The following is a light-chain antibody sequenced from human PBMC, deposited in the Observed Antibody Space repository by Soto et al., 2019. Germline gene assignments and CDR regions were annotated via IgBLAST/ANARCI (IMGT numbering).Light chain of an antibody. V-gene: IGLV2-23*02. Sequence: QSALTQPASVSGSPGQSITIPCTGTSGDVGSYNLVSWYQQHPGKAPKLLIYEVTERPSGVSNRFSGSKSGSTASLTTSGLQPDDEADYYCCSYAGNSEVFGTGTKLTVL. CDR3: CSYAGNSEV. CDR2: EVT. J-gene: IGLJ1*01. CDR1: SGDVGSYNL.